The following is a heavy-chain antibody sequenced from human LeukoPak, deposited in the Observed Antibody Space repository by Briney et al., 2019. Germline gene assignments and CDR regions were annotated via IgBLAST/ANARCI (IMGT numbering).Heavy chain of an antibody. Sequence: PSETLSLTCMVSRGSISSYFWSWLRQPPGKGLEGIGYIYYSGSTNYNPSIKSRVTISVDTSKNQFSLNLSSVTAADTAVYYCARLLGYRGYDYCRGSSCQSEGKWFDPWGQGTLVTVSS. D-gene: IGHD5-12*01. J-gene: IGHJ5*02. CDR1: RGSISSYF. CDR2: IYYSGST. CDR3: ARLLGYRGYDYCRGSSCQSEGKWFDP. V-gene: IGHV4-59*01.